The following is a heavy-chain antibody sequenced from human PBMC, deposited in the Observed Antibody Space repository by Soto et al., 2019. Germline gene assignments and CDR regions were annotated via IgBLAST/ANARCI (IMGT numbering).Heavy chain of an antibody. J-gene: IGHJ6*02. V-gene: IGHV3-74*01. D-gene: IGHD2-2*01. CDR2: IDSDGSRT. Sequence: EVQLVESGGGLVQPGGSLRLSCTASGFNFSRYWTHWVRQVPGRGLVWVSRIDSDGSRTRYADSVKGRFTISRDNAKNTLYLQMNSLRAEDTAVYYCARDLSSCSSARCYSYYYGMDVWGQGTTVTVSS. CDR3: ARDLSSCSSARCYSYYYGMDV. CDR1: GFNFSRYW.